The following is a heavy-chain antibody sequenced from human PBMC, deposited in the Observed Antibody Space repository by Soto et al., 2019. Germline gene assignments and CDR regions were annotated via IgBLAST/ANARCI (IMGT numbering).Heavy chain of an antibody. CDR3: ARVFSSGSGWMYYFDF. J-gene: IGHJ4*02. CDR2: IFHTGGT. Sequence: QVQLQESGPGLVKPSETLSLTCTVSRDPTPGGIGWVGFGQPQVLGRRGIGEIFHTGGTNYNPSLKGRVTMEVDKSKNQFSLKLISATAADTAVYYCARVFSSGSGWMYYFDFWGQGTLVSVSS. CDR1: RDPTPGGIG. V-gene: IGHV4-4*02. D-gene: IGHD6-25*01.